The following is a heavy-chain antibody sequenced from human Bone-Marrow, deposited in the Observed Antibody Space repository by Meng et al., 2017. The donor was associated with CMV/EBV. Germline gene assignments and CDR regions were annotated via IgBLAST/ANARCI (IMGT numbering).Heavy chain of an antibody. CDR2: IYYSGST. CDR1: GGSISSYY. V-gene: IGHV4-59*01. D-gene: IGHD3-10*01. CDR3: ARDQGDDYYYGMDV. Sequence: SVTLSLTCTVSGGSISSYYWSWIRQPPGKGLEWIGYIYYSGSTNYNPSLKSRVTISVDTSKNQFSLKLSSVTAADTAVYYCARDQGDDYYYGMDVWGQGTTVTVSS. J-gene: IGHJ6*02.